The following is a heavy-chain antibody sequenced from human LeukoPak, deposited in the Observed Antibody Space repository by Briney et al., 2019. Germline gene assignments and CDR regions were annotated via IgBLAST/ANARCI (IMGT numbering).Heavy chain of an antibody. J-gene: IGHJ6*03. Sequence: SQTLSLTCAVSGGSISGYYWSWIRQPPGKGLEWIGYIYYSGSTNYNPSLKSRVTISVDTSKNQFSLKLSSVIAADTAVYYCARTTEGYCSSASCFGFSYSYYMDVWGKGTTVTISS. CDR1: GGSISGYY. D-gene: IGHD2-2*01. CDR3: ARTTEGYCSSASCFGFSYSYYMDV. V-gene: IGHV4-59*01. CDR2: IYYSGST.